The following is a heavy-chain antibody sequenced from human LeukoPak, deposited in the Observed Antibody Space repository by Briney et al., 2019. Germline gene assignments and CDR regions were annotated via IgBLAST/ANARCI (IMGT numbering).Heavy chain of an antibody. CDR3: ARGTLYYYDSSGLDY. J-gene: IGHJ4*02. Sequence: GGSLRLSCAASGFTVSSNYMSWVRQAPGKGLEWVSVIYSGGSTYYADSVKGRFTISRDNSKSTLYIQMNSLRAEDTAVYYCARGTLYYYDSSGLDYWGQGTLVTVSS. CDR1: GFTVSSNY. CDR2: IYSGGST. V-gene: IGHV3-53*05. D-gene: IGHD3-22*01.